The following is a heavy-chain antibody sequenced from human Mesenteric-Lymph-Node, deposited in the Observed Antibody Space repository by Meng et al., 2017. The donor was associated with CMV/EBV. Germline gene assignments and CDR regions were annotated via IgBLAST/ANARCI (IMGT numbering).Heavy chain of an antibody. CDR3: ARDVTGDLQFDY. Sequence: SGDSCASNSAAWNWIRQSPARGREWLGRTYYRSKGYNDYAVSVKSRITINPDTSKNQCSLQRNSVTPEDTAVYYCARDVTGDLQFDYWGQGTLVTVSS. V-gene: IGHV6-1*01. CDR2: TYYRSKGYN. CDR1: GDSCASNSAA. J-gene: IGHJ4*02. D-gene: IGHD7-27*01.